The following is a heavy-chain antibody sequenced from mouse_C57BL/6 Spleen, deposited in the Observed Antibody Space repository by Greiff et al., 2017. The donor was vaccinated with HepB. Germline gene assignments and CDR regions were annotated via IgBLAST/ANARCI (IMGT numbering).Heavy chain of an antibody. D-gene: IGHD1-1*01. CDR3: ARWDYYGDY. CDR2: INPNNGGT. V-gene: IGHV1-26*01. Sequence: VQLQQSGPELVKPGASVKISCKASGYTFTDYYMNWVKQSHGKSLEWIGDINPNNGGTSYNQKFKGKATLTVDKSSSTAYMELRSLTSEDSAVYYCARWDYYGDYWGQGTTLTVSS. CDR1: GYTFTDYY. J-gene: IGHJ2*01.